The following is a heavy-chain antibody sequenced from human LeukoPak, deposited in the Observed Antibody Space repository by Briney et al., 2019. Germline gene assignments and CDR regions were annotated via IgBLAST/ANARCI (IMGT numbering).Heavy chain of an antibody. J-gene: IGHJ3*02. CDR1: GYSISSSNW. CDR3: ARKGLGWELPGAFDI. Sequence: SETLSLTCAVSGYSISSSNWWGWIRQPPGKGLEWIGYIYYSGSTYYNPSLKSRITMSVDTSKNQFPLKLSSVTAVDTAVYYCARKGLGWELPGAFDIWGQGTMVTVSS. CDR2: IYYSGST. D-gene: IGHD1-26*01. V-gene: IGHV4-28*01.